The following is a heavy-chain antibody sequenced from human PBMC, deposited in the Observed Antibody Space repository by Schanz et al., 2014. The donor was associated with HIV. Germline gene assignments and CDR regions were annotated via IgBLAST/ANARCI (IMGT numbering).Heavy chain of an antibody. J-gene: IGHJ6*02. D-gene: IGHD6-6*01. CDR2: IWYDGTNK. Sequence: QVQLVESGGGVVQPGRSLRLSCAASGFTFSSYGMHWGREEKVNKIDVVAVIWYDGTNKYYADSVKGRFTISRENANNSLYLQMNNLRAGDTAVYFCARAQQVVGDRYNYYAMDVSGPLFTVTVSS. CDR3: ARAQQVVGDRYNYYAMDV. V-gene: IGHV3-33*01. CDR1: GFTFSSYG.